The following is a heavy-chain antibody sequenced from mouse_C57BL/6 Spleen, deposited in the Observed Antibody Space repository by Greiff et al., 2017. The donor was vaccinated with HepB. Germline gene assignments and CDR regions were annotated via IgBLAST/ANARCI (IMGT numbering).Heavy chain of an antibody. CDR2: IDPSDSYT. CDR1: GYTFTSYC. CDR3: ARRSSYYAMDY. J-gene: IGHJ4*01. V-gene: IGHV1-69*01. Sequence: QVQLQQPGAELVMPGASVKLSCKASGYTFTSYCMHWVKQRPGQGLEWIGEIDPSDSYTNYNQKFKGKSTLTVDKSSSTAYMQLSSLTSEDSAVYDCARRSSYYAMDYWGQGTSVTVSS.